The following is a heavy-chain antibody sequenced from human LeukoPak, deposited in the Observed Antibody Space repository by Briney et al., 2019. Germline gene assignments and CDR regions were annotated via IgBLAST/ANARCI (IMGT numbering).Heavy chain of an antibody. D-gene: IGHD6-25*01. CDR2: IIPIFGTA. CDR1: GGTFSSYA. V-gene: IGHV1-69*05. J-gene: IGHJ6*03. CDR3: ARSEGTIASGFYYYMDV. Sequence: ASVTASCKASGGTFSSYAISWVRQAPGQGLEWMGGIIPIFGTANYAQKFQGRVTITTDESTSTAYMELSSLGSEDTAVYYCARSEGTIASGFYYYMDVWGKGTTVTVSS.